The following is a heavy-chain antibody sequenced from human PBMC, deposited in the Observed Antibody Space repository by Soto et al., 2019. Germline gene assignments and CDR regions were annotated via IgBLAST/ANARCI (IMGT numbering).Heavy chain of an antibody. CDR1: GGSVSDKTYY. V-gene: IGHV4-61*05. D-gene: IGHD3-3*01. J-gene: IGHJ4*02. Sequence: PSETLSLTCSVSGGSVSDKTYYWSWIRQPPGKRLEWIGYVYYSGTTNYNPSLKNRVTISVDKSNNQFSLRLSSVTAADTAVYFCVTSLNYDFWRDGGRHYYFDYWGQGTLVTVSS. CDR3: VTSLNYDFWRDGGRHYYFDY. CDR2: VYYSGTT.